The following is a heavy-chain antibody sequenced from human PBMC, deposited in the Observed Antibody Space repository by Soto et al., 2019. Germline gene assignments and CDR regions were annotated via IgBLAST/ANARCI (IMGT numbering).Heavy chain of an antibody. CDR2: IYSDGSST. Sequence: GGSLRLSCAASGFTFSSYGMHWVRHAPGKGLVWVSRIYSDGSSTSYADSVKGRFTISRDNAKNTLYLQMNSLRTEDTAVYYCARTKTADYYYYYMDVWGKGTTVTAP. CDR1: GFTFSSYG. CDR3: ARTKTADYYYYYMDV. J-gene: IGHJ6*03. V-gene: IGHV3-74*01.